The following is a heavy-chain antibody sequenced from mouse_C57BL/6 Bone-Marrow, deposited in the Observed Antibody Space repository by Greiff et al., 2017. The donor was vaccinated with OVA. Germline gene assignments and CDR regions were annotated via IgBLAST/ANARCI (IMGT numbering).Heavy chain of an antibody. D-gene: IGHD2-4*01. Sequence: VQLQQSGPVLARPGASVKMSCKTSGYTFTSYWMHWVKQRPGQGLEWIGAIYPGNSDTSYNQKFKGKAKLTAVTSASTAYMELSSLTNEDSAVYYCTSNYDGDFDYWGQGTTLTVSS. J-gene: IGHJ2*01. CDR3: TSNYDGDFDY. CDR1: GYTFTSYW. CDR2: IYPGNSDT. V-gene: IGHV1-5*01.